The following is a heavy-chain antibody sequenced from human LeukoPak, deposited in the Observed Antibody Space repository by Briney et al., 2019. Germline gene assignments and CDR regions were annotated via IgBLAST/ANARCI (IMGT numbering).Heavy chain of an antibody. Sequence: GGSLRLSCAASGFTFSSYWMHGVRQAPGKGLVWVSRINSEGSSTSYADSVKGRFTISRDNAKNSLYLQMNSLRAEDTAVYYCAREARGRGGFDYWGQGTLVTVSS. CDR3: AREARGRGGFDY. J-gene: IGHJ4*02. V-gene: IGHV3-74*01. D-gene: IGHD1-26*01. CDR2: INSEGSST. CDR1: GFTFSSYW.